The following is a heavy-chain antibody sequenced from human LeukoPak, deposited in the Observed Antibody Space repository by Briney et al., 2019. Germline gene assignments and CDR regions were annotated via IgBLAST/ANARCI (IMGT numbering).Heavy chain of an antibody. V-gene: IGHV3-66*01. CDR2: IYAGDTI. CDR3: ATIGTGDYREDS. D-gene: IGHD3/OR15-3a*01. J-gene: IGHJ4*02. CDR1: GFSVRNDY. Sequence: GGSLRLSCVVSGFSVRNDYVSWVRQAPGKGLEWVSVIYAGDTIHYADSVKGRFTISRDNSKNTVYLQMNSLRAEDTALYYCATIGTGDYREDSWGQGTLVTVSS.